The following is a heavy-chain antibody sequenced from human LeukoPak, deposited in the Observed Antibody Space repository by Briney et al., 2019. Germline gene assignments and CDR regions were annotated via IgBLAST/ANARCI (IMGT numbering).Heavy chain of an antibody. D-gene: IGHD1-14*01. Sequence: GGSLRLSCAASGFTFSNYAMHWVRQAPGKGLEWVAVISYDGSNKYYADSVKGRFTISRDNSKNTLYLQMNSLRAEDTAVYYCAREIDGTFFYWGQGTLVTVSS. V-gene: IGHV3-30*04. J-gene: IGHJ4*02. CDR3: AREIDGTFFY. CDR2: ISYDGSNK. CDR1: GFTFSNYA.